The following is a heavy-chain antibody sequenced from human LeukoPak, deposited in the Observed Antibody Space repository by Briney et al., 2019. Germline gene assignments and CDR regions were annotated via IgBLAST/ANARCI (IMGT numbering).Heavy chain of an antibody. CDR2: ISGSGGST. D-gene: IGHD3-22*01. CDR1: GFTFSSYA. J-gene: IGHJ3*02. Sequence: PGGSLRLSCAASGFTFSSYAMSWVRQAPGKGLEWVSGISGSGGSTYYADSVKGRFTISRDNSNNTLYLQMNSLRAEDTAVYYCANDGAYYDINTYAFDIWGQGTMVTVSS. CDR3: ANDGAYYDINTYAFDI. V-gene: IGHV3-23*01.